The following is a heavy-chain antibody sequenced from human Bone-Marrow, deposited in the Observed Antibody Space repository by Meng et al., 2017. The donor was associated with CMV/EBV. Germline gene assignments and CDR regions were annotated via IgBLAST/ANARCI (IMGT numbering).Heavy chain of an antibody. D-gene: IGHD2-8*01. Sequence: GESLKISCAASGFTFSSYWMHWVRQAPGKGLVWFSRINSDGSSTSYADSVKGRFTISRDNAKNTLYLQMNSLRAEDTAVYYCAKGGDSVLMVYANWGWFDPWGQGTLVTVSS. CDR2: INSDGSST. CDR3: AKGGDSVLMVYANWGWFDP. J-gene: IGHJ5*02. V-gene: IGHV3-74*01. CDR1: GFTFSSYW.